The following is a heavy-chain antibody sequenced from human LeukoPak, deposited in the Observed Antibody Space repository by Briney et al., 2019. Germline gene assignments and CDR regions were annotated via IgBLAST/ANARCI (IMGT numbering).Heavy chain of an antibody. Sequence: GSLVKVSCKASGGTFSSYAISWVRQAPGQGLEWMGRINPNSGGTNYAQKFQGRVTMTRDTSISTAYMELSRLRSDDTAVYYCARELGEYSYGPLTYWGQGTLVTVSS. CDR2: INPNSGGT. J-gene: IGHJ4*02. D-gene: IGHD5-18*01. CDR3: ARELGEYSYGPLTY. V-gene: IGHV1-2*06. CDR1: GGTFSSYA.